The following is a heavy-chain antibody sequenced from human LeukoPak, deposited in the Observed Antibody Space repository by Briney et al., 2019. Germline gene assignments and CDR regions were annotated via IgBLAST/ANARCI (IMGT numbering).Heavy chain of an antibody. J-gene: IGHJ4*02. D-gene: IGHD5-18*01. Sequence: PSETLSLTCTVSGGSISSYYWSWIRQPPGKGLVWIGYIYYSGSTNYNPSLKSRVTISVDTSNNQFSLKLSSVTAADTAVYYCARRRGYSYDYWGQGTLVTVSS. CDR3: ARRRGYSYDY. V-gene: IGHV4-59*08. CDR2: IYYSGST. CDR1: GGSISSYY.